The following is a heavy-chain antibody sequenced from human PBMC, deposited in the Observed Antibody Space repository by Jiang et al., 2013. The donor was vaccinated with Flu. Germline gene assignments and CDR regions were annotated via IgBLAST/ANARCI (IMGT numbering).Heavy chain of an antibody. V-gene: IGHV5-51*03. J-gene: IGHJ4*02. CDR1: GYSFTSYW. Sequence: GAEVKKPGESLKISCKGSGYSFTSYWIGWVRQMPGKGLEWMGIIYPGDSDTRYSPSFQGQVTISADKSISTAYLQWSSLKASDTAMYYCARPYDSSGYYYAGGLAPRGGFVYWGQGTLVTVSS. CDR3: ARPYDSSGYYYAGGLAPRGGFVY. D-gene: IGHD3-22*01. CDR2: IYPGDSDT.